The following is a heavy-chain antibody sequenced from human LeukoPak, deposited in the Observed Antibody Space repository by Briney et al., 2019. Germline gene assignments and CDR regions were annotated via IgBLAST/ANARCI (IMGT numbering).Heavy chain of an antibody. Sequence: PGGSLRLSCAASGFTFSSYAMSWVRQAPGKGLEWVSAIGNGGASTYYADSVKGRFTISRDNAKNSLYLKMNSLRAEDTAVYYCARDHSSSPSGYYYYGMGVWGQGTTVTVSS. J-gene: IGHJ6*02. CDR1: GFTFSSYA. CDR3: ARDHSSSPSGYYYYGMGV. V-gene: IGHV3-23*01. D-gene: IGHD6-13*01. CDR2: IGNGGAST.